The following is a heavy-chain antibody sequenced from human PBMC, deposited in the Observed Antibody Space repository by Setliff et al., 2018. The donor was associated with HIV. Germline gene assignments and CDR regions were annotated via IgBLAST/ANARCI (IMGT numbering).Heavy chain of an antibody. CDR1: GGSIRSYY. Sequence: PSETLSLTCTVSGGSIRSYYGSWIRQSAGKGLEWIGRIYSSGSTNYNPSLKSRVTMSVDTSKNQFSLRLSSVTAADTAVYYCAREFRVVLPAAASGNYYYYYMDVWGKGTTVTVSS. CDR2: IYSSGST. D-gene: IGHD2-2*01. V-gene: IGHV4-4*07. J-gene: IGHJ6*03. CDR3: AREFRVVLPAAASGNYYYYYMDV.